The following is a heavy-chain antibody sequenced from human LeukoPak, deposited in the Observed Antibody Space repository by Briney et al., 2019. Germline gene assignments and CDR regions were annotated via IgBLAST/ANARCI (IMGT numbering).Heavy chain of an antibody. Sequence: GGTLRLSCAASGFTFSSYGMSWVRQAPGKGLEWVSAISGSGGSTYYADSVKGRFTISRDNSKNTLYLQMNSLRAEDTAVYYCAKDSIVVAPAAPRPSPYFDYWGQGTLVTVSS. CDR3: AKDSIVVAPAAPRPSPYFDY. CDR1: GFTFSSYG. V-gene: IGHV3-23*01. CDR2: ISGSGGST. J-gene: IGHJ4*02. D-gene: IGHD2-2*01.